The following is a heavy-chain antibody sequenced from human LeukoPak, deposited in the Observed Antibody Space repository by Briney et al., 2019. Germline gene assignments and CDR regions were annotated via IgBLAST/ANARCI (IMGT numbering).Heavy chain of an antibody. CDR1: GGSISSYY. V-gene: IGHV4-4*07. Sequence: PSETLSLTCTVSGGSISSYYWSWIRRPAGKGLEWIGRIYTTGSTNYNPSLKSRVTMSVDTSKNQFSLNLTSVTAADTAVYYCARDRTYGGNSGFDYWGQGTLVTVSS. CDR3: ARDRTYGGNSGFDY. CDR2: IYTTGST. D-gene: IGHD4-23*01. J-gene: IGHJ4*02.